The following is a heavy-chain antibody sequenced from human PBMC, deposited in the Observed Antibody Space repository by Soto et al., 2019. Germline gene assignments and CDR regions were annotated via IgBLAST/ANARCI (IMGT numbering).Heavy chain of an antibody. J-gene: IGHJ3*02. CDR1: GFTFDDYA. CDR3: AKGGYCGGDCLLDAFDI. Sequence: PGGSLRLSCAASGFTFDDYAMHWVRQAPGKGLEWVSGISWNSGSIGYADSVKGRFTISRDNAKNSLYLQMNSLRAEDTALYYCAKGGYCGGDCLLDAFDIWGQGTMVTVSS. CDR2: ISWNSGSI. V-gene: IGHV3-9*01. D-gene: IGHD2-21*01.